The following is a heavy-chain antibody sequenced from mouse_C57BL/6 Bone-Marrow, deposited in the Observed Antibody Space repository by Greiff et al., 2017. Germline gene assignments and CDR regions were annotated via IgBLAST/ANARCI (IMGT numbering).Heavy chain of an antibody. CDR1: GYTFTSYW. CDR3: ARSGREGY. J-gene: IGHJ2*01. D-gene: IGHD1-1*01. V-gene: IGHV1-69*01. CDR2: IDPSDSYT. Sequence: QVHVKQPGAELVMPGASVKLSCKASGYTFTSYWMHWVKQRPGQGLEWIGEIDPSDSYTNYNQKFKGKSTLTVDKSSSTAYMQLSSLTSEDSAVYYCARSGREGYWGQGTTLTVSS.